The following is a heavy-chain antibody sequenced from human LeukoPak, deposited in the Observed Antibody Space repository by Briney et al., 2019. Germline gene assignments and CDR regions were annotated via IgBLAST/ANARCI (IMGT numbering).Heavy chain of an antibody. J-gene: IGHJ5*02. CDR2: IDKEKNSYATAS. CDR1: GFTFSGSA. V-gene: IGHV3-73*01. D-gene: IGHD1-26*01. Sequence: GGSLKLSCAASGFTFSGSAIHWVRQSFGKGLEWIGHIDKEKNSYATASAYAVSVEGRFTVSRDDSKNMAFLQMSGLKTEDTALYFCTRDSGTYNWLDPRGQGTLVTVAS. CDR3: TRDSGTYNWLDP.